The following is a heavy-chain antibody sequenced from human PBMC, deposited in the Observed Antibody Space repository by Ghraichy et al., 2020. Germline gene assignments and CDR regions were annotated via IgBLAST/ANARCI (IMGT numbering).Heavy chain of an antibody. J-gene: IGHJ5*02. CDR3: ACGGGSTSCYARS. CDR1: GGSFSGYY. D-gene: IGHD2-2*01. CDR2: INHSGST. V-gene: IGHV4-34*01. Sequence: SETLSLTCAVYGGSFSGYYWSWIRQPPGKGLEWIGEINHSGSTNYNPSLKSRVTISVDTSKNQFSLKLSSVTAADTAVYYCACGGGSTSCYARSWGQGTLVTVSS.